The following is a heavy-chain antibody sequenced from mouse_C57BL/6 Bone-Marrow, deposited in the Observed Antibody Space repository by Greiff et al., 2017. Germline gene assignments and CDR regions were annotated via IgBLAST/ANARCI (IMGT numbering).Heavy chain of an antibody. V-gene: IGHV5-6*01. CDR1: GFTFSSYG. CDR3: ARPWVGAY. CDR2: ISSGGSYT. D-gene: IGHD1-1*01. Sequence: EVQLVESGGDLVKPGGSLKLSCAASGFTFSSYGLSWVRQTPDKRLEWDATISSGGSYTYYPDSVKGRFTISRDNAKNTLYLQRSSLKSEDTAMYYCARPWVGAYWGQGTLVTVSA. J-gene: IGHJ3*01.